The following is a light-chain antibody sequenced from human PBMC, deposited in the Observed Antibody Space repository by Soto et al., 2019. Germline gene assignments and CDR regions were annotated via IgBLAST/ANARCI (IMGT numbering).Light chain of an antibody. V-gene: IGKV3-20*01. CDR1: QSVSTY. Sequence: EIVLTQSPATLSVSPGERVTLSCRASQSVSTYLAWYQQKPGQAPRLLIYGASNRATGIPARFSGSGSGTDFTLTISRLEPEDFAVYYCYQYDTSPWTFGQGTKVDIK. CDR2: GAS. J-gene: IGKJ1*01. CDR3: YQYDTSPWT.